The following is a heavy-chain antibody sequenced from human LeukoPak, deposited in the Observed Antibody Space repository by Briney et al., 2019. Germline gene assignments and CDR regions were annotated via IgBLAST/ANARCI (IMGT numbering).Heavy chain of an antibody. CDR3: ARAYKDRSLAGKKEFFQH. CDR2: IGTAGDT. Sequence: PGGSLRLSCAASGFTFSSYDMHWVRHATGKGLEWVSAIGTAGDTYYPGSVKGRFTIPRDNANNFLYLQMNSLRAEDTALYYCARAYKDRSLAGKKEFFQHWGQGTLVTVSS. V-gene: IGHV3-13*01. D-gene: IGHD6-19*01. CDR1: GFTFSSYD. J-gene: IGHJ1*01.